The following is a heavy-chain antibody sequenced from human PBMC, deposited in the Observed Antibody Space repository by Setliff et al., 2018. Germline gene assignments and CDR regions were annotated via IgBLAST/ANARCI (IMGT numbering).Heavy chain of an antibody. D-gene: IGHD2-2*01. CDR2: ISASGGST. J-gene: IGHJ5*02. V-gene: IGHV3-23*01. CDR3: AKVPGAIVVVPAAAWFDP. Sequence: PGGSLRLSCVASGFTFSSYAMSWVRQAPGKGLEWVSAISASGGSTYYADFAKGRFTVSRDNSKNTLYLQMNSLRAEDTAVYYCAKVPGAIVVVPAAAWFDPWGQGTLVTVSS. CDR1: GFTFSSYA.